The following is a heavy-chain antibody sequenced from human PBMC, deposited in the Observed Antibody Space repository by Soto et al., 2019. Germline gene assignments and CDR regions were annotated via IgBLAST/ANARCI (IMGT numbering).Heavy chain of an antibody. Sequence: QVQLVESGGGVVQPGKSLRLSCAASGFTFSSYAIHWVRQAPGKGLEWVAAISYDGSSQYYADTVKGRFTISRDNSKHTLYLQLNSLRAEDAAVYYCARPAIVFNSPASYLDYWGQGTLVTVSS. J-gene: IGHJ4*02. CDR2: ISYDGSSQ. D-gene: IGHD2-15*01. V-gene: IGHV3-30-3*01. CDR1: GFTFSSYA. CDR3: ARPAIVFNSPASYLDY.